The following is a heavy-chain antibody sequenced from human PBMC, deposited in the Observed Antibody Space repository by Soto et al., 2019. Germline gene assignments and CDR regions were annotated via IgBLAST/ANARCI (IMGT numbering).Heavy chain of an antibody. CDR1: GFTFSSYS. J-gene: IGHJ6*02. Sequence: GGSLRLSCAASGFTFSSYSMHWVRQAPGKGLEWVAVISYGGSNKYYADSVKGRFTISRDNSKNTLYLQMNSLRAEDTAVYYCARDTHHYDILTGYTTYIYYYGMDVWGQGTTVTVSS. CDR3: ARDTHHYDILTGYTTYIYYYGMDV. CDR2: ISYGGSNK. V-gene: IGHV3-30-3*01. D-gene: IGHD3-9*01.